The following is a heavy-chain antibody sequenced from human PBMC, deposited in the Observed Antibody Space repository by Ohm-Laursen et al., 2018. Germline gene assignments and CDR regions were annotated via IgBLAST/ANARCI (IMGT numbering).Heavy chain of an antibody. CDR2: INHSGST. CDR1: GGSFSGYY. V-gene: IGHV4-34*01. Sequence: TLSLTCGVYGGSFSGYYWSWIRQPPGKGLEWIGEINHSGSTNYNPSLKSRVTISVDTSTNQFSLKLSSVTAADTAVYYCERGHRTYYYGSGRSPGMDVWGQGTTVTVSS. D-gene: IGHD3-10*01. CDR3: ERGHRTYYYGSGRSPGMDV. J-gene: IGHJ6*02.